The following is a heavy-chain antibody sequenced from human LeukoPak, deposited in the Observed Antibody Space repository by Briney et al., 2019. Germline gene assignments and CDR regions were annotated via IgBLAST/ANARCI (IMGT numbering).Heavy chain of an antibody. CDR2: INPNSGGT. V-gene: IGHV1-2*02. J-gene: IGHJ2*01. CDR3: AAIFGVVNSNADWYFDL. CDR1: GYTFTGYY. D-gene: IGHD3-3*01. Sequence: EASVKVSCKASGYTFTGYYMHWVRQAPGQGLEWMGWINPNSGGTNYAQKFQGRVTMTRDTSISTAYMELSRLRSDDTAVYYCAAIFGVVNSNADWYFDLWGRGTLVTVSS.